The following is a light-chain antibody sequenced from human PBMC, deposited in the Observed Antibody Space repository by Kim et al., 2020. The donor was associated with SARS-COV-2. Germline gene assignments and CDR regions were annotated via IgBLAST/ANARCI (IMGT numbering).Light chain of an antibody. CDR1: QSVSDW. V-gene: IGKV1-5*03. Sequence: DIQMTQSPSTLSASVGDRVTITCRASQSVSDWLAWYQQKPGKAPHLLISETSRLQSGVPARFSGSRSGAEFTLTISSLQPDDFATYYCQQYSTFSLTFGGGTKVEI. CDR2: ETS. J-gene: IGKJ4*01. CDR3: QQYSTFSLT.